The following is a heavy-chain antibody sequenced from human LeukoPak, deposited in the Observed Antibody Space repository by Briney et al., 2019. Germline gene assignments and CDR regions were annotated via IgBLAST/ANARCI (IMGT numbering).Heavy chain of an antibody. V-gene: IGHV4-39*07. Sequence: SETLSLTCTVSGGSISSSSYYWGWIRQPPGKGLEWIGSTYYSGSTYYNPSLKSRVTISVDTSKNQFSLKLSSVTAADTAVYYCARGKRLVIGYSYGINWFDPWGQGTLVTVSS. CDR3: ARGKRLVIGYSYGINWFDP. CDR2: TYYSGST. J-gene: IGHJ5*02. CDR1: GGSISSSSYY. D-gene: IGHD5-18*01.